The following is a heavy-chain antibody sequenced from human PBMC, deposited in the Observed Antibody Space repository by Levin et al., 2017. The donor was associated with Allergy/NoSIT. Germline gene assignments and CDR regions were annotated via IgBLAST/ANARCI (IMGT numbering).Heavy chain of an antibody. CDR2: IYYGGNT. CDR3: ASRKAAAPNWFDP. CDR1: GDSVRSVYYY. D-gene: IGHD2-15*01. V-gene: IGHV4-39*02. J-gene: IGHJ5*01. Sequence: SQTLSLTCTVSGDSVRSVYYYWAWVRQPPGKGLEWIGNIYYGGNTYYNPSLKDRATISIDTPKNLFSLRLTSVIAADTAVYYCASRKAAAPNWFDPWGQGTLVTVSS.